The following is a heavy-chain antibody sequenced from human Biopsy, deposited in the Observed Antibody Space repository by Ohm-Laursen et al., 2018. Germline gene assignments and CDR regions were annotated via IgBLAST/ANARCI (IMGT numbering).Heavy chain of an antibody. CDR1: GGSIISDY. Sequence: SETLSLTCSASGGSIISDYWTWIRQPPGKGLERTGHVYNGGSTNYNPSLKSRVTISKDTYKNQFSLQVNSGTAADPAVYYCARTPRDSFWSGSYKRGLWYDPWGRGALVIVSS. CDR2: VYNGGST. CDR3: ARTPRDSFWSGSYKRGLWYDP. V-gene: IGHV4-59*01. D-gene: IGHD3-3*01. J-gene: IGHJ5*02.